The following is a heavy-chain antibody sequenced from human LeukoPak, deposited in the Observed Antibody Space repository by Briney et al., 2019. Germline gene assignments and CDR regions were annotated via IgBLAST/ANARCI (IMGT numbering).Heavy chain of an antibody. Sequence: PSETLSLTCTVSGASISSSRSFWGWIRQPPGEGLDWIVSIFSGGNTYYNPSLNSRVSISIDTSKNQFSLRLSSVTAADTAFYFCARPQLGSSAGYVDYWGQGILVTVSS. CDR3: ARPQLGSSAGYVDY. J-gene: IGHJ4*02. CDR2: IFSGGNT. D-gene: IGHD3-9*01. CDR1: GASISSSRSF. V-gene: IGHV4-39*01.